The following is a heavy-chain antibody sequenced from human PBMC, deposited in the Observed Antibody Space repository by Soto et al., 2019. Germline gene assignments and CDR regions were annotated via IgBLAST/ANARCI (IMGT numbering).Heavy chain of an antibody. D-gene: IGHD2-2*01. CDR1: GGSISSSSYY. Sequence: QLQLQESGPGLVKPSETLSLTCTVSGGSISSSSYYWGWIRQPPGKGLEWIGSIYYSGSTYYNPSLRSRVPMSVDTSKNQFSLKLSSVTAADTAVYYCARRGYCSSTSCYLVDYWGQGTLVTVSS. CDR2: IYYSGST. CDR3: ARRGYCSSTSCYLVDY. J-gene: IGHJ4*02. V-gene: IGHV4-39*01.